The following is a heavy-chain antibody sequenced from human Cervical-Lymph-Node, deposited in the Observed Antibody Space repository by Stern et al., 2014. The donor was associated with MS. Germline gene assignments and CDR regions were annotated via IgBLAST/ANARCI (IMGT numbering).Heavy chain of an antibody. Sequence: VQLVESGGRVVPPGRSLRLSCAASGIAFSGYAMHWVRQAPGKGLEWVAFISYDGTSIYYTDSVRGRFTISRDNSKTTLYLQLSSLRPEDTAVYYCARQDQRLVTFDNWGQGTLVTVSS. J-gene: IGHJ4*02. D-gene: IGHD6-13*01. CDR3: ARQDQRLVTFDN. CDR2: ISYDGTSI. V-gene: IGHV3-30*04. CDR1: GIAFSGYA.